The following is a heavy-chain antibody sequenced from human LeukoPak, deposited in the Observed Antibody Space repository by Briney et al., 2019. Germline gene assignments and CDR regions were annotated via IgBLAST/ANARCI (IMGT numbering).Heavy chain of an antibody. CDR1: GFTFSSYA. CDR2: ISGSGGST. D-gene: IGHD2-21*02. Sequence: PGGSLRLSCAASGFTFSSYAMSWVRQAPGKGLEWVSAISGSGGSTYYADSVKGRFTISRDNSKNTLYLQMNSLRAEDTAVYYCAKDKVDCGGDCRRYYYMDVWGKGTTVTVSS. V-gene: IGHV3-23*01. J-gene: IGHJ6*03. CDR3: AKDKVDCGGDCRRYYYMDV.